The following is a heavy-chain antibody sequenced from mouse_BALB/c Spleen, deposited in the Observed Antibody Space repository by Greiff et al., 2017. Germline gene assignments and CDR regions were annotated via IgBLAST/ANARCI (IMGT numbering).Heavy chain of an antibody. CDR2: ISYDGSN. D-gene: IGHD1-2*01. J-gene: IGHJ1*01. CDR3: ARDTTATDWYFDV. Sequence: EVKLMESGPGLVKPSQSLSLTCSVTGYSITSGYYWNWIRQFPGNKLEWMGYISYDGSNNYNPSLKNRISITRDTSKNQFFLKLNSVTTEDTATYYCARDTTATDWYFDVWGAGTTVTVSS. CDR1: GYSITSGYY. V-gene: IGHV3-6*02.